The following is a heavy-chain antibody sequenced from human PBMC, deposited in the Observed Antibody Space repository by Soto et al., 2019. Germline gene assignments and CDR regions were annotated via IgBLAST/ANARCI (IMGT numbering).Heavy chain of an antibody. D-gene: IGHD2-21*02. V-gene: IGHV4-30-2*01. CDR2: IYHSGST. J-gene: IGHJ4*02. CDR3: ARGGGDANFDY. CDR1: GGSISSGGYS. Sequence: PSETLSLTCAVSGGSISSGGYSWSWIRQPPGKGLEWIGYIYHSGSTYYNPSLKSRVTVSVDRSKNQFSLKLSSVTAADTAVYYCARGGGDANFDYWGQGTLVTVSS.